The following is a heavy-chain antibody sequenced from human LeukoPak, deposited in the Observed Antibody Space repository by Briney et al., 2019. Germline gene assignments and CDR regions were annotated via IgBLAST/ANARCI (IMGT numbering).Heavy chain of an antibody. V-gene: IGHV4-59*01. J-gene: IGHJ4*02. CDR3: ARETYYYDSSGSPFDY. CDR1: GGSFSGYY. CDR2: IYYSGST. D-gene: IGHD3-22*01. Sequence: SETLSLTCAVYGGSFSGYYWSWIRQPPGKGLEWIGYIYYSGSTNYNPSLKSRVTISVDTSKNQFSLKLSSVTAADTAVYYCARETYYYDSSGSPFDYWGQGTLVTVSS.